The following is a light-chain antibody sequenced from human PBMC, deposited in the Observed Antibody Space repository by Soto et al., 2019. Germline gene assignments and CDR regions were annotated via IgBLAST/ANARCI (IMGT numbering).Light chain of an antibody. CDR2: DAS. V-gene: IGKV1-5*01. J-gene: IGKJ1*01. CDR1: QSISSW. CDR3: QQYNTYSPWA. Sequence: DIQMTQSPSTLSASVGDRVTITCRASQSISSWLAWYQQKPGKAPKLLIYDASNLESGVPSRFSGSGSGTEFTLTFRSLQPDDFPSYYCQQYNTYSPWAFGRGTKVEIK.